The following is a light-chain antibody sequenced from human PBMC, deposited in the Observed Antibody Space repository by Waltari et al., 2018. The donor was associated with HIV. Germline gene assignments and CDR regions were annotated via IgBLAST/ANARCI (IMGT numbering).Light chain of an antibody. V-gene: IGKV1-33*01. J-gene: IGKJ2*03. CDR2: DAS. CDR3: QQYLSFPFS. CDR1: QNINDY. Sequence: DIQMTQSPSSLSASVGDRVSITCQASQNINDYLNWFEQKPGKAPKLLIYDASKLVTGGPSRFSGGGCGTDFTFTISSLQTDDIATYYCQQYLSFPFSFGRGTKLEIK.